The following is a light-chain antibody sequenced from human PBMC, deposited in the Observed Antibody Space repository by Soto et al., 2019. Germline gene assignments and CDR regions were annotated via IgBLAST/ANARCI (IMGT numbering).Light chain of an antibody. CDR1: SSDIGTNY. V-gene: IGLV1-47*01. Sequence: LTQPPSASGTPGQRITISCSGSSSDIGTNYVYWYQQLPGTAPKLLIYRNNQRPSGVPDRFSGSKSGTSASLAISGLRSEDEADYHCAAWDDSLSGFYVFGTGTKVTVL. CDR2: RNN. CDR3: AAWDDSLSGFYV. J-gene: IGLJ1*01.